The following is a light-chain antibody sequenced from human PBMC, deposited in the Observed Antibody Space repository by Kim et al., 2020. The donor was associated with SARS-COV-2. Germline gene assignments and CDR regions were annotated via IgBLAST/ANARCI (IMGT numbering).Light chain of an antibody. CDR1: QTVIGNF. CDR3: QQYSSSPQT. V-gene: IGKV3-20*01. J-gene: IGKJ1*01. CDR2: GAS. Sequence: SPGERVSPSCRASQTVIGNFLAWFQQKPGQAPRLLIYGASSRATGIPDRFSGSGSGTDFTLTISRLEPEDFGVYYCQQYSSSPQTFGRGTKVDIK.